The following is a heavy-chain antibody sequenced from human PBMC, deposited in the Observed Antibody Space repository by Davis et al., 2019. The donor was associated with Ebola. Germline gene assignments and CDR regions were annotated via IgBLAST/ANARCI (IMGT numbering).Heavy chain of an antibody. CDR1: GYTFTNYD. CDR2: MNPYSGNA. V-gene: IGHV1-8*01. D-gene: IGHD3-10*01. CDR3: AREIWFGENWIDP. J-gene: IGHJ5*02. Sequence: ASVKVSCKASGYTFTNYDINWVRQATGQGLEWMGWMNPYSGNAGYAQKFQGRVSMTRTTSISTAYMELSSLSSEDTAVYYCAREIWFGENWIDPWGQGTLVTVSS.